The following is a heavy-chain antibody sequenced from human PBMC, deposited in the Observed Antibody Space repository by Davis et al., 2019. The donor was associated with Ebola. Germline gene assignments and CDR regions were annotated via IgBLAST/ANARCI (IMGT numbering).Heavy chain of an antibody. V-gene: IGHV1-8*02. CDR3: ARDHYRASGSSGLLDY. D-gene: IGHD6-6*01. CDR1: GGTFSSYA. CDR2: MNPNSGNT. Sequence: ASVKVSCKASGGTFSSYAISWVRQATGQGLEWMGWMNPNSGNTGYAQKFQGRVTMTRNTSISTAYMELSSLRSEDTAVYYCARDHYRASGSSGLLDYWGQETLVTVSS. J-gene: IGHJ4*02.